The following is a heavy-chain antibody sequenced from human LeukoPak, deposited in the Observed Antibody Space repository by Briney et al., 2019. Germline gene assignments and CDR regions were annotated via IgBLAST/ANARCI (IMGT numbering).Heavy chain of an antibody. V-gene: IGHV4-4*09. Sequence: SETLSLTCTVSGGSISSYYWSWIRQPPGKGLEWIGYIYPSGSTNYNPSLKSRVTISVDTSKNQFSLKLSSVTAADTAMYYCARHGSGSYLDDFDYWGQGTLVTVSS. CDR3: ARHGSGSYLDDFDY. J-gene: IGHJ4*02. CDR2: IYPSGST. D-gene: IGHD1-26*01. CDR1: GGSISSYY.